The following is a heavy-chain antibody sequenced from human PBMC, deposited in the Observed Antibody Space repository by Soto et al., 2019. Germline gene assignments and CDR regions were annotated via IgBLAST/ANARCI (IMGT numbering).Heavy chain of an antibody. CDR1: GGTFGSSA. J-gene: IGHJ6*02. D-gene: IGHD3-10*01. V-gene: IGHV1-69*06. CDR2: IIPSFATG. CDR3: ARSYYGSGSYWFYGMDV. Sequence: QVQLVQSGAEVKKPGSSVKVSCKASGGTFGSSAISWVRHAPGQGLEWMGGIIPSFATGNSAPEFQGRLTITADKSTTTAYMELSSLRSEDTAVYYCARSYYGSGSYWFYGMDVWGQGTTVTVSS.